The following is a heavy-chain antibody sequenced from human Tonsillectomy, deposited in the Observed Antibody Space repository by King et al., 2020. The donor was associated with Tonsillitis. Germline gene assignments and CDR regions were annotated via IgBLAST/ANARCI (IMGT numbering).Heavy chain of an antibody. D-gene: IGHD6-13*01. CDR3: AREATIAAAGTLDY. CDR1: GGTLSSYA. Sequence: LQLVQSGAEVKKPGSSVKVSCKASGGTLSSYAITWVRQAPGQGLEWMGRIIPILGIANYAQIFQGRVTITADISTNTSYMEVSSLRSEDTAVYYCAREATIAAAGTLDYWGQGTLVTVSS. J-gene: IGHJ4*02. V-gene: IGHV1-69*04. CDR2: IIPILGIA.